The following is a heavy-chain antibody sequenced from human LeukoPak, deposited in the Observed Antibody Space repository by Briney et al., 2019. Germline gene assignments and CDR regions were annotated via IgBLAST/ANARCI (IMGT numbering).Heavy chain of an antibody. Sequence: SETLSLTCAVSGYSISSNYYWGWIRQPPGKGLEWIGVIYHRGNTDYNPSLQSRVTISIDTSKIEFSLKVNSVTAADTAVYYCARSVIVPAIVADYYTYMDVWGRGISVTVSS. D-gene: IGHD2-2*01. CDR1: GYSISSNYY. J-gene: IGHJ6*03. V-gene: IGHV4-38-2*01. CDR3: ARSVIVPAIVADYYTYMDV. CDR2: IYHRGNT.